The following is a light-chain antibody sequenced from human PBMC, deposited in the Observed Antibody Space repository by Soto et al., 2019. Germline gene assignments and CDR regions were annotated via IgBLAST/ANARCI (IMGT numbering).Light chain of an antibody. J-gene: IGKJ2*01. CDR2: GAS. CDR3: QQYKKWPT. V-gene: IGKV3-15*01. Sequence: EILMRQSPATLSVSPGERATLSCRASQSVSINLAWYQQKPGQPPRLIIYGASTRATDVPARFSGSGSGTEFTLTISSLQSEDFAVYYCQQYKKWPTFGQGTK. CDR1: QSVSIN.